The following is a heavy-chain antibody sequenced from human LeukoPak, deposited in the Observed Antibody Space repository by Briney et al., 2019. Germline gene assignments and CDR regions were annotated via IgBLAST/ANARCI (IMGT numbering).Heavy chain of an antibody. Sequence: PGRSLRLSCAASGFTFDDYAMHWVRQAPGKGLEWVSGISWNSGSIGYADSVKGRFTISRDNAKNSLYLQMNSLRAEDTALYYCAKGLTVVLPISHFDYWGQGTLVTVSS. V-gene: IGHV3-9*01. CDR3: AKGLTVVLPISHFDY. CDR1: GFTFDDYA. D-gene: IGHD4-23*01. J-gene: IGHJ4*02. CDR2: ISWNSGSI.